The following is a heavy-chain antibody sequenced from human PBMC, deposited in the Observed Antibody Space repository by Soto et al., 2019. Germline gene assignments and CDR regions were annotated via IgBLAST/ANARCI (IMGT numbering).Heavy chain of an antibody. CDR1: GGSISSGGYY. J-gene: IGHJ2*01. CDR3: AAESTMRYFDL. V-gene: IGHV4-31*03. Sequence: QVQLQESGPGLVKPSQTLSLTCTVSGGSISSGGYYWSWIRQHPGKGLEWIGYIYYSGSTYYNPSLKRRVTISVDPSKNQFSLKLSSVTAADTAVYYCAAESTMRYFDLWGRGTLVTVSS. CDR2: IYYSGST. D-gene: IGHD3-10*01.